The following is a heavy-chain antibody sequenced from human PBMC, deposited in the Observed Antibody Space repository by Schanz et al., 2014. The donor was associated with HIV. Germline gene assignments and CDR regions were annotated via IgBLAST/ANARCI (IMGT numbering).Heavy chain of an antibody. V-gene: IGHV3-15*01. CDR3: CTFGRQNVLTDSYYSPVDV. J-gene: IGHJ6*02. D-gene: IGHD3-9*01. CDR1: GLTFSNYA. Sequence: EVQLMDSGGGLVRPGGSLRLSCAASGLTFSNYAMSWVRQAPGKGLEWVPRINTKSDDERTDYAAPVRGRFTILRDDSRNTLYLQMNSLKSEDTAVYFCCTFGRQNVLTDSYYSPVDVWGQGTTVTVSS. CDR2: INTKSDDERT.